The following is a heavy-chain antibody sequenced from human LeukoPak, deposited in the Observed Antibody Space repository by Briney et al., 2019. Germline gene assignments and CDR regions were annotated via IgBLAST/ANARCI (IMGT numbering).Heavy chain of an antibody. Sequence: PGGSLRLSCVAPGFTFSSNGMHWVRHAAGKGLEWVSGIDTAGDPCYPGSVKGRFTISRENAKNSLYLQMNSLTAGDTAVYYCARGYGSGSYAGMDVWGKGTTVTVPS. V-gene: IGHV3-13*05. CDR2: IDTAGDP. CDR3: ARGYGSGSYAGMDV. D-gene: IGHD3-10*01. J-gene: IGHJ6*04. CDR1: GFTFSSNG.